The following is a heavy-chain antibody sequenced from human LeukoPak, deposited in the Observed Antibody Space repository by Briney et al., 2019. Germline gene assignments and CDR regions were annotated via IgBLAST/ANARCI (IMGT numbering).Heavy chain of an antibody. V-gene: IGHV4-39*02. CDR1: GVSISSSSYF. CDR3: ARLDFPHYFDC. D-gene: IGHD2/OR15-2a*01. Sequence: SETLSLTCTVSGVSISSSSYFWVWIRPPPGTGLEWIGSIYYTGSTYYSPSLKSRVTISVDTSKNHFSLKLSSVTAADTAVYYCARLDFPHYFDCWGQGTLVTVSS. J-gene: IGHJ4*02. CDR2: IYYTGST.